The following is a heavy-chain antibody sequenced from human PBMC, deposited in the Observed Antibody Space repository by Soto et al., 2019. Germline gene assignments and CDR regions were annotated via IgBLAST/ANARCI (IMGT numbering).Heavy chain of an antibody. D-gene: IGHD6-19*01. CDR2: IDPSDSYT. J-gene: IGHJ5*02. CDR3: ASTSQLGTGYSSGWYAGGWFDP. Sequence: GESLKISCKGSGYSFTSYWISWVRQMPGKGLEWMGRIDPSDSYTNYSPSFQGHVTISADKSISTAYLQWSSLKASDTAMYYCASTSQLGTGYSSGWYAGGWFDPCGQGTLVTVSS. V-gene: IGHV5-10-1*01. CDR1: GYSFTSYW.